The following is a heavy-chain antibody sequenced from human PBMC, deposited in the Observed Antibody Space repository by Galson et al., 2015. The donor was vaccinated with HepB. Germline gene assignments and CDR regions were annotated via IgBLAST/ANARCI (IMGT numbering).Heavy chain of an antibody. CDR2: INPNSGGT. D-gene: IGHD2-2*01. Sequence: SVKVSCKASGYTFTGYYMHWVRQAPGQGLEWMGWINPNSGGTNYAQKFQGRVTMTRDTSISTAYMELSRLRSDDTAVYYCAREEDIVVVPAATYWFDPWGQGTLVTVSS. J-gene: IGHJ5*02. CDR1: GYTFTGYY. CDR3: AREEDIVVVPAATYWFDP. V-gene: IGHV1-2*02.